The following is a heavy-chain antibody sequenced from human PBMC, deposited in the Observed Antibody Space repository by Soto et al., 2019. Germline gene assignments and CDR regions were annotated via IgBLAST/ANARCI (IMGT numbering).Heavy chain of an antibody. CDR3: ARVKNSATVTSKYYYYGMDV. CDR1: GYTLTDFG. CDR2: ISAYSDDT. V-gene: IGHV1-18*01. J-gene: IGHJ6*02. D-gene: IGHD4-17*01. Sequence: ASVKVSCKASGYTLTDFGISWVRQAPGQGLEWMGWISAYSDDTKYTQKLQGRVTMTTDTSTGTAYMELRSLRSEDTAVYYCARVKNSATVTSKYYYYGMDVWGQGTTVTVSS.